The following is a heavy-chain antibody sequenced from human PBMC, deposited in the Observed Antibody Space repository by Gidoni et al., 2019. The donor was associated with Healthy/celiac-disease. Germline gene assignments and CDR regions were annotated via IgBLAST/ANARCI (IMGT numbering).Heavy chain of an antibody. D-gene: IGHD6-19*01. CDR1: GGSVSSGRYY. V-gene: IGHV4-61*01. CDR3: ARDRPTGYSSGWYPYY. J-gene: IGHJ4*02. Sequence: QVQLQESGPGLVKPSETLSLTCTVSGGSVSSGRYYWSWIRQPPGKGLEWIGYIYYSGSTNYNPSLKSRVTISVDTSKNQFSLKLSSVTAADTAVYYCARDRPTGYSSGWYPYYWGQGTLVTVSS. CDR2: IYYSGST.